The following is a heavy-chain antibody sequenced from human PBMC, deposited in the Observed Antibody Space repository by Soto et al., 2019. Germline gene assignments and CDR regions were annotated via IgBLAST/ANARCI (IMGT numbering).Heavy chain of an antibody. Sequence: GASVKVSCKASGYTLTTYAMHWVRQAPGQRLEWMGWINAGNGNTKYSQKLQDRVTITRDTSASTAYMELRSLTSADTAVYYCARGLVRGDIALFNWFDPWGQGTLVIVSS. CDR1: GYTLTTYA. J-gene: IGHJ5*02. CDR3: ARGLVRGDIALFNWFDP. D-gene: IGHD3-10*01. V-gene: IGHV1-3*01. CDR2: INAGNGNT.